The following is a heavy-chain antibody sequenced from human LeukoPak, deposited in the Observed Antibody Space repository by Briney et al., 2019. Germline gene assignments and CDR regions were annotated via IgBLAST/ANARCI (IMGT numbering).Heavy chain of an antibody. CDR2: ISGSGGDT. J-gene: IGHJ4*02. D-gene: IGHD3-9*01. V-gene: IGHV3-23*01. Sequence: PGGSLRLSCAGSGFTFSNFAMSWVRQGPAKGLEWVSGISGSGGDTAYADSVKGRFTVSRDNSRNTVYLQMNSLRAEDTAVYYCAKGESPDYDIMTTSFSSFLDWGQGTLVTVSS. CDR1: GFTFSNFA. CDR3: AKGESPDYDIMTTSFSSFLD.